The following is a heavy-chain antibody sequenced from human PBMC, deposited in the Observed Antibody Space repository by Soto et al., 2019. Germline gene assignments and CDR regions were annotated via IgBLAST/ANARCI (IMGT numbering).Heavy chain of an antibody. CDR2: IYYSGST. V-gene: IGHV4-39*01. CDR3: ARTIAAFDY. D-gene: IGHD6-13*01. Sequence: QLQLQESGPGLVKPSETLSLTCTVSGGSISSSSYYWGWIRQPPGKGLEWIGSIYYSGSTYYNPALXIRITXXVDTSKNQFSLKLSSVTAADTAVYYCARTIAAFDYWGQGTLVTVSS. J-gene: IGHJ4*02. CDR1: GGSISSSSYY.